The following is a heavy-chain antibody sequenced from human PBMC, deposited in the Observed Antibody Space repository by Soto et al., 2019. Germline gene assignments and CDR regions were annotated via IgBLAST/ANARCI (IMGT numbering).Heavy chain of an antibody. Sequence: QVQLVQSGAEVKKPGASVKVSCKASGYTFTSYGISWVRQAPGQGLEWMGWISAYNGNTNYAQKLQGRVTMTTDTSTSTAYMELSSLRSDDTAVYYCARDEGSALLWCYYYYGMDVWGQGTTVTVSS. J-gene: IGHJ6*02. CDR2: ISAYNGNT. V-gene: IGHV1-18*01. CDR3: ARDEGSALLWCYYYYGMDV. CDR1: GYTFTSYG. D-gene: IGHD2-21*01.